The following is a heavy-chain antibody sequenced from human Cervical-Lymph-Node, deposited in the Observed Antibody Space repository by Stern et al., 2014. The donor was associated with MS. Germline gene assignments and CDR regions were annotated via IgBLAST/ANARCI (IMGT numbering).Heavy chain of an antibody. J-gene: IGHJ6*02. Sequence: EVQLVESGAEVKKPGESLKISCKGSGYSFTSHWIGWVRQMPGKGLGWMGMIYPGDSDTRYSPSFQGQVPISADKSISTAYLQWSSLKASDTAIYYCARHQTDYKGRDYYYYGMDVWGQGTTVTVSS. CDR1: GYSFTSHW. D-gene: IGHD4-11*01. CDR3: ARHQTDYKGRDYYYYGMDV. V-gene: IGHV5-51*01. CDR2: IYPGDSDT.